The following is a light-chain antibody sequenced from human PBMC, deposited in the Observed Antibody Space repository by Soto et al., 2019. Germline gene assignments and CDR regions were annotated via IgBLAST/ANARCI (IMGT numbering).Light chain of an antibody. CDR3: QQSYSTPTWT. V-gene: IGKV1-39*01. CDR1: QRISTW. J-gene: IGKJ1*01. Sequence: DIQMTQSPSSLSASVGDRVTITCRANQRISTWLTWYQQKPGKAPNLLIYDASPLQSGVPSRFSGSGSGTDFTLTISSLQPEDFATYYCQQSYSTPTWTFGQGTKVDI. CDR2: DAS.